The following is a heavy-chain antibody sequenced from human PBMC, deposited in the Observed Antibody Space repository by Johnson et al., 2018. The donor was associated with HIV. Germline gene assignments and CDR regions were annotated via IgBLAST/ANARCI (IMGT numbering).Heavy chain of an antibody. CDR2: IWYDGSNK. J-gene: IGHJ3*02. CDR1: GFTFSSYG. V-gene: IGHV3-33*06. D-gene: IGHD1-26*01. Sequence: QVQVVESGGGVVQPGRSLRLSCAASGFTFSSYGMHWVRQAPGKGLEWVAVIWYDGSNKYYADSVKGRFTISRDNSKNTLYLQMNSLIAEDTAVYYCGKDDLGWELSHDDAFDICGQGTMVIVSS. CDR3: GKDDLGWELSHDDAFDI.